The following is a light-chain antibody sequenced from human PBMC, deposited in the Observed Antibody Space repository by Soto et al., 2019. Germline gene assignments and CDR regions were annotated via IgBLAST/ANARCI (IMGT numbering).Light chain of an antibody. J-gene: IGKJ5*01. Sequence: EILLTQSQGTLSLSPGERPTLSCRASQSISSSYFACYQLQPGQAPSLLIYETSSRATRIPDRFSGSGGGTDFTLPLSRLEPDDFAAYDCQHYSSTRRITFGPGTRLEIK. CDR1: QSISSSY. CDR2: ETS. CDR3: QHYSSTRRIT. V-gene: IGKV3-20*01.